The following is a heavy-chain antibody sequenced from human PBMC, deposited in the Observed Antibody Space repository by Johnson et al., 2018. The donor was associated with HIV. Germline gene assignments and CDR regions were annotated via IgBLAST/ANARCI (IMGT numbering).Heavy chain of an antibody. J-gene: IGHJ4*03. V-gene: IGHV3-30*04. CDR3: ASGDDDGF. Sequence: QVQLVESGGGVVQPGRSLRLSCAASGFTLTNYPMHWVRQAPGKGLEWVAVISFDGKHKFYADSVKGRFTISRDNSRNTLYLQMNSLRPEDTAVYYCASGDDDGFWGRGTLVTVSS. CDR2: ISFDGKHK. D-gene: IGHD5-12*01. CDR1: GFTLTNYP.